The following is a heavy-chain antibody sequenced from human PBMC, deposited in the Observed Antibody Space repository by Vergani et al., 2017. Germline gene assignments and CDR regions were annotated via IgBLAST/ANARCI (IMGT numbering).Heavy chain of an antibody. CDR3: ARAPDYYYGIDV. Sequence: EVQLVESGGGFVQPGGSLRLSCAASGFTFSSYWMHWVRQAPGKGLVWVSRINSDGSSISYADSVKGRFTISRNNAKNTLYLQMNRLRAEDTAVYSCARAPDYYYGIDVWGQGTTVTVSS. J-gene: IGHJ6*02. V-gene: IGHV3-74*01. CDR2: INSDGSSI. CDR1: GFTFSSYW.